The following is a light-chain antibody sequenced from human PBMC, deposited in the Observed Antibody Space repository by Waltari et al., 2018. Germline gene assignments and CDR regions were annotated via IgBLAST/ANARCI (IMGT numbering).Light chain of an antibody. Sequence: QMTQSPSTLSASVGXTVSITCRASQSIMSWLAWYQQKAGKAPKVLISKASTLESGVPSRFSGSESGTEFTLTISNLQPDDFATYYCQQYNTDYTFGQGTILEIK. V-gene: IGKV1-5*03. CDR3: QQYNTDYT. CDR1: QSIMSW. J-gene: IGKJ2*01. CDR2: KAS.